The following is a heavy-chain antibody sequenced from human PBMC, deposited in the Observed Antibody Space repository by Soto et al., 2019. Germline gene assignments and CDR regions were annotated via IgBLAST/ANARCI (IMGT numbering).Heavy chain of an antibody. CDR2: VYHTGRT. Sequence: SETLYLTRTVSVCSFKSGCYSWSWIRQPPGKGLEWIGYVYHTGRTSYNPSLKSRVSISMDTSKNQFSLNLDSVTAADTAVYFCARDFAYFDSWGQGTLVTVSS. J-gene: IGHJ4*02. CDR1: VCSFKSGCYS. D-gene: IGHD3-3*01. CDR3: ARDFAYFDS. V-gene: IGHV4-61*01.